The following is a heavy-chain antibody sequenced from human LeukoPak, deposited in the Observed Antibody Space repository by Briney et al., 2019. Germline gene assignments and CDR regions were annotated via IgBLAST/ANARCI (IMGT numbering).Heavy chain of an antibody. V-gene: IGHV4-59*08. CDR3: ARLEGSGYIVNWFDP. J-gene: IGHJ5*02. CDR1: GGSISSYY. Sequence: ASETLSLTCTVSGGSISSYYWSWIRQPPGKGLEWIGYIYYSGSTNYNPSLKSRVTISVDTSKNQFSLKLSSVTAADTAVYYCARLEGSGYIVNWFDPWGQGTLVTVSS. D-gene: IGHD3-22*01. CDR2: IYYSGST.